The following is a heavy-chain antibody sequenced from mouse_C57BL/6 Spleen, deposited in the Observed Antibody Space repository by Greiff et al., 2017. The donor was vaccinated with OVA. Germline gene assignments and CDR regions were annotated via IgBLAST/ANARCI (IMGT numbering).Heavy chain of an antibody. CDR1: GYTFTSYW. Sequence: QVQLQQPGAELVRPGSSVKLSCKASGYTFTSYWMHWVKQRPIQGLEWIGNIDPSDSDTHYNQKFKDKATLTVDKSSSTAYMQLSSLTSEDSAVYYCARHYYGSSGFAYWGQGTLVTVSA. CDR3: ARHYYGSSGFAY. D-gene: IGHD1-1*01. V-gene: IGHV1-52*01. CDR2: IDPSDSDT. J-gene: IGHJ3*01.